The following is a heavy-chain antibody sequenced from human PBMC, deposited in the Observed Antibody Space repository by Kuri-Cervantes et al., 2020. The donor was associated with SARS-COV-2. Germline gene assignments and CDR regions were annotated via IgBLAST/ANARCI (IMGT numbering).Heavy chain of an antibody. CDR3: ARQGTTYLDS. J-gene: IGHJ4*02. Sequence: KISCKASGGTFSSYAISWVRQAPGQGLEWMGRIIPILGIANYAQKFQGRVTITADKSTSTAYMELSRLRSDDTAVYYCARQGTTYLDSWGQGTLVTVSS. V-gene: IGHV1-69*04. CDR2: IIPILGIA. D-gene: IGHD1-14*01. CDR1: GGTFSSYA.